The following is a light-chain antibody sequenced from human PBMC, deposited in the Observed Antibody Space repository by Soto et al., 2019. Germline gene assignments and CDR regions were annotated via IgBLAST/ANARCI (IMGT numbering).Light chain of an antibody. CDR3: QSYDNSPSGSYV. J-gene: IGLJ1*01. V-gene: IGLV1-40*01. CDR2: GNS. Sequence: QSVLTQPPSVSGAPGQRVTISCTGSSSNIGAGYDVHWYQQFPGTAPKLLIYGNSNRPSGVPDRFSGSKSGTSASLAITGLQAEDESDYYCQSYDNSPSGSYVFGAGTKLTVL. CDR1: SSNIGAGYD.